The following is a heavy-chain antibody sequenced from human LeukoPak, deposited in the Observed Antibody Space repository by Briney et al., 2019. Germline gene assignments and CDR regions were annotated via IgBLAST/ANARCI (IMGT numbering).Heavy chain of an antibody. Sequence: TGGSLRLSCAASGFTFYDYYMNWVRQAPGKGLEWVSYISNSGNNIHYADSVKGRFTVSRDNAKKSLYLQMNSLSPEDTAVYYCSRAHRFPGSSLFDAFDLWGQGTMVTVFS. CDR2: ISNSGNNI. CDR1: GFTFYDYY. V-gene: IGHV3-11*04. CDR3: SRAHRFPGSSLFDAFDL. D-gene: IGHD2/OR15-2a*01. J-gene: IGHJ3*01.